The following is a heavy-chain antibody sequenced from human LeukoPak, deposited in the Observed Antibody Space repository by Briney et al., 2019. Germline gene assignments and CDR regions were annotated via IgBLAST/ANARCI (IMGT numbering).Heavy chain of an antibody. CDR3: AREKRGYAHGTLDP. D-gene: IGHD5-12*01. J-gene: IGHJ5*02. Sequence: PGRSLRLSCVASGVDFNGYEMHWVRQSPGKGLEWVALISDNGWRAEYAESLKGRFTVSRDNSSNTMDLQMKSWRVEATAVEFCAREKRGYAHGTLDPWGQGTLVTVSS. CDR1: GVDFNGYE. V-gene: IGHV3-30*04. CDR2: ISDNGWRA.